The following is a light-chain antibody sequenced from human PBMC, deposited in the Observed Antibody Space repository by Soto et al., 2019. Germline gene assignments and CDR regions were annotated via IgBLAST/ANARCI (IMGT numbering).Light chain of an antibody. CDR3: QQYNSFSWT. Sequence: DIHVTQSPLTLSASVGDRVTITCRASQSLNNWLAWYQQKPGKAPKLLIYKASYLESGVPSRFSGSGSGTEFTLTISSLQPDDFATYYCQQYNSFSWTFGQGTKVDIK. CDR1: QSLNNW. J-gene: IGKJ1*01. V-gene: IGKV1-5*03. CDR2: KAS.